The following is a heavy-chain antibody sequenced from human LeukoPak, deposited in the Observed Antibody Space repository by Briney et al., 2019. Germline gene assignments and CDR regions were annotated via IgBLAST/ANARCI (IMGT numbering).Heavy chain of an antibody. CDR3: AKSTGFCSSTSCRGVDY. CDR1: GYTFTGYY. J-gene: IGHJ4*02. D-gene: IGHD2-2*01. Sequence: ASVKVSCKASGYTFTGYYIHWVRQAPGQGLEWMGWISPNNGGTNYAQKFQGRVTMTRDTSISTAYMELSRLRSDDTAVYYCAKSTGFCSSTSCRGVDYWGQGTLVTVSS. CDR2: ISPNNGGT. V-gene: IGHV1-2*02.